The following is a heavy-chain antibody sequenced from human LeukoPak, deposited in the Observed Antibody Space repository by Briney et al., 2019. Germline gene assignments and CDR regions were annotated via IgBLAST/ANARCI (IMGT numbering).Heavy chain of an antibody. CDR3: ARKLTLLALWFGRGAFDI. CDR1: GGSFSGYY. V-gene: IGHV4-34*01. J-gene: IGHJ3*02. Sequence: SETLSLTCAVYGGSFSGYYWSWIRQPPGKGLGWIGEINHSGSTNYNPSLKSRVTISVDTSKNQFSLKLSSVTAADTAVYYCARKLTLLALWFGRGAFDIWGQGTMVTVSS. D-gene: IGHD3-10*01. CDR2: INHSGST.